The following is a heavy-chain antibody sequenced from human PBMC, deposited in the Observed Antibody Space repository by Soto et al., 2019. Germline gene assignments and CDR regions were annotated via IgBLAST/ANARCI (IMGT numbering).Heavy chain of an antibody. J-gene: IGHJ6*02. CDR2: IYPGDSDT. CDR3: AASIFYYGMDV. CDR1: GYTFTNYW. Sequence: SCKGFGYTFTNYWIGWVRQMPGKGPEWMGIIYPGDSDTKYNPSFQGQVTISADKSITTTYLQWSSLKASDTAIYYCAASIFYYGMDVWGQGTTVTVSS. V-gene: IGHV5-51*01.